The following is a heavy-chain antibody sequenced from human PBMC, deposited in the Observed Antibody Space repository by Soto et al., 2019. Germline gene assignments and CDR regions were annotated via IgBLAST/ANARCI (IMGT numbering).Heavy chain of an antibody. CDR2: INHSGST. Sequence: SETLSLTCAVYGGSFSGYYWSWIRQPPGKGLEWIGEINHSGSTNYNPSLKSRVTISVDTSKNQFSLKLSSVTAADTAVYYCARFAPFASVWFNPWGQGTLVTVSS. J-gene: IGHJ5*02. V-gene: IGHV4-34*01. CDR1: GGSFSGYY. CDR3: ARFAPFASVWFNP. D-gene: IGHD3-10*01.